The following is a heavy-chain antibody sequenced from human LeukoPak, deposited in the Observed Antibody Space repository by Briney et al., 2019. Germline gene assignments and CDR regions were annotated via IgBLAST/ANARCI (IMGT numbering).Heavy chain of an antibody. CDR1: GGTFSTYA. Sequence: ASVKVSCKASGGTFSTYAISWVRQAPGQGLEWMGRIIPILGIANYAQKFRGRVTITADKSTSTAYMELSSLRSEDTAVYYCAGVWTYNSFDYWGQGTLVTVSS. V-gene: IGHV1-69*04. CDR3: AGVWTYNSFDY. D-gene: IGHD3-16*01. CDR2: IIPILGIA. J-gene: IGHJ4*02.